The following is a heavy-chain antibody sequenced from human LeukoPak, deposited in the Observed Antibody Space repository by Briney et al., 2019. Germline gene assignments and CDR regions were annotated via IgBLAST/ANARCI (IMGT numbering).Heavy chain of an antibody. CDR2: ISGSGGST. V-gene: IGHV3-23*01. Sequence: GGSLRLSCAASGFTFSDYYMSWIRQAPGKGLEWVSAISGSGGSTYYADSVKGRFTISRDNSKNTLYLQMNSLRAEDTAVYYCARAGLGASADVWGQGTPVTVSS. CDR1: GFTFSDYY. J-gene: IGHJ4*02. CDR3: ARAGLGASADV. D-gene: IGHD6-13*01.